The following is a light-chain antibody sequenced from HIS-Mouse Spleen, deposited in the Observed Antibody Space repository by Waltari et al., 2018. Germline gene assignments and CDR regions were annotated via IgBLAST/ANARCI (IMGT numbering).Light chain of an antibody. J-gene: IGKJ2*01. CDR1: QSVSSY. V-gene: IGKV3-11*01. CDR3: QQRSNWPPYT. CDR2: DAS. Sequence: EIVLTQSPATLSLSPGERATLSCRASQSVSSYLAWYQQNPGHAPRLLIYDASSRATGIPARFSGSGSGTDFTLTISSLEPEDFAVYYCQQRSNWPPYTFGQGTKLEIK.